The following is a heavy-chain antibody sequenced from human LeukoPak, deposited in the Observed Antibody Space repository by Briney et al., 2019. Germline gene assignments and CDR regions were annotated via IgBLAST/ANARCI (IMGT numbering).Heavy chain of an antibody. J-gene: IGHJ4*02. CDR3: ARRKHYDSSGYCRSGQYYFDY. CDR1: GGSISNY. Sequence: SETLSLTCTVSGGSISNYWSWIRQPAGKGLEWIGRIHTSGSTNYNPSLKSRVTISVDTSKNQFSLKLSSVTAADTAVYYCARRKHYDSSGYCRSGQYYFDYWGQGTLVTVSS. V-gene: IGHV4-4*07. D-gene: IGHD3-22*01. CDR2: IHTSGST.